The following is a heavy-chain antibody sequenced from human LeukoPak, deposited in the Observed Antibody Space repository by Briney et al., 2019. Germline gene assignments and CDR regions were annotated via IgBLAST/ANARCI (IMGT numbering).Heavy chain of an antibody. Sequence: GGSLRLSCAASGFTFSSYWMSWVRQAPGKGLEWVANIKQDGSEKYYVDSVKGRFTISRDNAKNSLYLQMNSLRAEDTAVYYCARDLQYCSGGSCYSKGPKDYWGQGTLVTVFS. V-gene: IGHV3-7*01. CDR3: ARDLQYCSGGSCYSKGPKDY. CDR1: GFTFSSYW. J-gene: IGHJ4*02. D-gene: IGHD2-15*01. CDR2: IKQDGSEK.